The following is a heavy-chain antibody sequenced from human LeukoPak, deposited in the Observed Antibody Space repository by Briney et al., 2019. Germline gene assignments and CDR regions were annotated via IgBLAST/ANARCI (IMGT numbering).Heavy chain of an antibody. CDR2: IIPIFGTP. Sequence: SVKVSCKASGGSFSSYASSWVRQAPGQGLEWMGDIIPIFGTPKYAQKFQGRVTITADKSTNTAYMELSRLRSEDTAIYYCASANFQNWGQGTLVTVSS. CDR1: GGSFSSYA. CDR3: ASANFQN. J-gene: IGHJ1*01. D-gene: IGHD2-8*01. V-gene: IGHV1-69*06.